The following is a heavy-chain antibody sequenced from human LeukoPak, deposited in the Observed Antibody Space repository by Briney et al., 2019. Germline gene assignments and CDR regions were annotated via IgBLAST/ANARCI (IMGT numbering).Heavy chain of an antibody. CDR2: ISSSGSTI. V-gene: IGHV3-11*01. CDR1: GGSISSGGYY. D-gene: IGHD3-16*01. Sequence: LSLTCTVSGGSISSGGYYWSWIRQAPGKGLEWVSYISSSGSTIYYADSVKGRFTISRDNAKNSLYLQMNSLRAEDTAVYYCARDGGLSLDAFDIWGQGTMVTVSS. CDR3: ARDGGLSLDAFDI. J-gene: IGHJ3*02.